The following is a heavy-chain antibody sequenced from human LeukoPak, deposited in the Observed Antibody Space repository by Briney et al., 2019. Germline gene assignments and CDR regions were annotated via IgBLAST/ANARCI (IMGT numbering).Heavy chain of an antibody. CDR1: GFTFSSYA. V-gene: IGHV3-64D*06. CDR2: ISSNGGST. CDR3: VKSRYCSGGSCSKVAFDY. J-gene: IGHJ4*02. D-gene: IGHD2-15*01. Sequence: PGGSLRLSCSASGFTFSSYAMHWVRRAPGKGLEYVSAISSNGGSTYYADSVKGRFTISRDNSKNTLYLQMSSLRAEDTAVYYCVKSRYCSGGSCSKVAFDYWGQGTLVTVSS.